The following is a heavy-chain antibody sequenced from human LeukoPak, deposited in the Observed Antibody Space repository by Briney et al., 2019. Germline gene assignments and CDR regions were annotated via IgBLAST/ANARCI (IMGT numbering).Heavy chain of an antibody. Sequence: PGGSLRLSCAASGFTFSSYAMSWVRQAPGKGLEWVSAISGSGGSTYYADSVKGRFTISRDNSKNTLYLQMNSLRAEDTAVYYCARLRVQNYGGNWGFDYWGQGTLVTVSS. CDR1: GFTFSSYA. D-gene: IGHD4-23*01. J-gene: IGHJ4*02. V-gene: IGHV3-23*01. CDR2: ISGSGGST. CDR3: ARLRVQNYGGNWGFDY.